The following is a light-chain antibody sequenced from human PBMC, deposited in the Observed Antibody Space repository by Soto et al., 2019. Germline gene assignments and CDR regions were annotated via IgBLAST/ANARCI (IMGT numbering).Light chain of an antibody. V-gene: IGKV3-11*01. CDR1: QSVSTF. CDR3: QQRNDWPWT. CDR2: NAS. Sequence: EIVLTQSPAALSLSPGERAILSCRASQSVSTFLAWFQQKPGQPPRLLIYNASNRTTGIPARFSGSGSGTDFTLTISSLEPEDFAVYFCQQRNDWPWTFGQGTKVDNK. J-gene: IGKJ1*01.